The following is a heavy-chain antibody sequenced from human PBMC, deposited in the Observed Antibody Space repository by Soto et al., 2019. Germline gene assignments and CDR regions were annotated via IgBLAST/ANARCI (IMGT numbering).Heavy chain of an antibody. CDR2: IIPILGIA. CDR3: ARDWVTRDIVVVPAAMRRAFDI. V-gene: IGHV1-69*08. D-gene: IGHD2-2*01. J-gene: IGHJ3*02. CDR1: GGTFSSYT. Sequence: QVQLVQSGAEVKKPGSSVKVSCKASGGTFSSYTISWVRQAPGQGLEWMGRIIPILGIANYAQKFQGRVTITADKCTSTAYMELSSLRSEDPAVYYCARDWVTRDIVVVPAAMRRAFDIWGQGTMVTVSS.